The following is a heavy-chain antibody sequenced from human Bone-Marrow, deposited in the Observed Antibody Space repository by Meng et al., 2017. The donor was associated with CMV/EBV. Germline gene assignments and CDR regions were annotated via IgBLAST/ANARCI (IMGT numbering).Heavy chain of an antibody. J-gene: IGHJ6*02. CDR3: AKDKSYYYYYGMDV. Sequence: GESLKISCAASGFTFSSYGMHWVRQAPGKGLEWVAFIRYDGSNKYYADSVKGRFTISRDNAKNSLYLQMNSLRAEDTALYYCAKDKSYYYYYGMDVWGQGTTVTVSS. CDR2: IRYDGSNK. CDR1: GFTFSSYG. V-gene: IGHV3-30*02.